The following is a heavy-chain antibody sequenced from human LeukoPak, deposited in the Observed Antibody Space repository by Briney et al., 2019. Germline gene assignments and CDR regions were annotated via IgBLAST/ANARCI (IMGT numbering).Heavy chain of an antibody. D-gene: IGHD3-22*01. V-gene: IGHV4-30-2*01. CDR2: IYHSGST. CDR3: ARGRYYYDSSGYPDFDY. CDR1: GGSISSGGYY. Sequence: SGTLSLTCTVSGGSISSGGYYWSWIRQPPGKGLEWIGYIYHSGSTYYNPSLKSRVTISVDRSKNQFSLKLSSVTAADTAVYYCARGRYYYDSSGYPDFDYWGQGTLVTVSS. J-gene: IGHJ4*02.